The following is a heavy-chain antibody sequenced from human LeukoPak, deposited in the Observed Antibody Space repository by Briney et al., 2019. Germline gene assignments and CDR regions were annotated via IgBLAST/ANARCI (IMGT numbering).Heavy chain of an antibody. J-gene: IGHJ4*02. CDR1: GGSISSSSYY. V-gene: IGHV4-39*07. CDR3: ARDLATKYYFDY. Sequence: SETLSLTCTVSGGSISSSSYYWGWIRQPPGKGLEWIGSIYYSGSTYYNPSLKSRVTISVDTTKNQFSLKLSSVTAADTAVYYCARDLATKYYFDYWGQGTLVTVSS. CDR2: IYYSGST. D-gene: IGHD5-12*01.